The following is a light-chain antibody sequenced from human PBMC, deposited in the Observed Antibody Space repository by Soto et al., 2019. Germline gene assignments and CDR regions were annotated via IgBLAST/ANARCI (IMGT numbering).Light chain of an antibody. V-gene: IGKV3-20*01. CDR1: QSVSSSY. Sequence: VLTQSPSTLSLSPGERATLSCRASQSVSSSYLAWYQQKPGQAPRLLIYAASSLQSGVPSRFRGSGSGTDFTLTISSMQPEDFATYYCQQTYSTPPTFGQGTKVDIK. J-gene: IGKJ1*01. CDR3: QQTYSTPPT. CDR2: AAS.